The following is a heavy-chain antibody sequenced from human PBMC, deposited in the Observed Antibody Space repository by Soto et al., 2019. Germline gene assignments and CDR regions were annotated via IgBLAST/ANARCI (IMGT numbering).Heavy chain of an antibody. CDR1: GGSISSYY. D-gene: IGHD3-9*01. J-gene: IGHJ4*02. CDR3: ARWGTSFDAIDY. CDR2: IYTSGST. V-gene: IGHV4-4*07. Sequence: SETLSLTCTVSGGSISSYYWSWIRQPAGKGLEWIGRIYTSGSTNYNPSLKSRVTMSVDTSKNQFSPKLSSVTAADTAVYYCARWGTSFDAIDYWGQGTLVTVSS.